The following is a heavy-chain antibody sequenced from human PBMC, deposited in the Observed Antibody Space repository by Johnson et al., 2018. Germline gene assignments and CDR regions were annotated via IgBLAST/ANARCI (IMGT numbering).Heavy chain of an antibody. V-gene: IGHV3-23*01. CDR2: ISGSGGST. CDR1: GFTFSSYA. J-gene: IGHJ1*01. CDR3: AKDRRGYGDYVKYFQH. D-gene: IGHD4-17*01. Sequence: EVQLLETGGGLVQPGGSLRLSCAASGFTFSSYAMSWVRQAPGKGLEWVSAISGSGGSTYYAASVKGRFTISRDNSKKTLYLQMNTRRAEDTAVYYCAKDRRGYGDYVKYFQHWGQGTLVTVSS.